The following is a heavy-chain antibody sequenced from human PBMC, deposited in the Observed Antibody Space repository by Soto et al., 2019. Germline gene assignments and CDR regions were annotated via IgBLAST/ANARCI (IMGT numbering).Heavy chain of an antibody. V-gene: IGHV4-61*08. CDR1: GGSVSSSGSH. CDR2: MTNAGST. J-gene: IGHJ6*02. Sequence: PSETLSLTCIVSGGSVSSSGSHWNWIRQPPGKGLEWIGYMTNAGSTKYDPSLESRVTISLDTSKNEFSLKLTSVTAADTAVYYCARWDYYHAMDAWGQGTTVTVSS. CDR3: ARWDYYHAMDA.